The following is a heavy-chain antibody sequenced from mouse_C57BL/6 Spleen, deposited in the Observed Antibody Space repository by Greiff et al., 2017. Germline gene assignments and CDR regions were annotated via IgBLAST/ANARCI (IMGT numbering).Heavy chain of an antibody. CDR3: ARDRDYGPDY. CDR1: GYSITSGYY. Sequence: EVKLEESGPGLVKPSQSLSLTCSVTGYSITSGYYWNWIRQFPGNKLEWMGYISYDGSNNYNPSLKNRISITRDTSKNQFFLKLNSVTTEDTATYYCARDRDYGPDYWGQGTTLTVSS. V-gene: IGHV3-6*01. J-gene: IGHJ2*01. D-gene: IGHD1-1*01. CDR2: ISYDGSN.